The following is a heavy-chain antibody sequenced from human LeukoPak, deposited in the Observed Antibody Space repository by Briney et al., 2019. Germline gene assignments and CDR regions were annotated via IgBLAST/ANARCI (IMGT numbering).Heavy chain of an antibody. J-gene: IGHJ6*03. D-gene: IGHD1-26*01. V-gene: IGHV3-23*01. CDR3: AKGYGVGATNYYYYYMDA. CDR2: ISGSGGST. CDR1: GFTFSSYA. Sequence: GGSLRLSCAASGFTFSSYAMSWVRQAPGKGLEWVSAISGSGGSTYYADSVKGRFTISRDNSKNTLYLQMNSLRAEDTAVYYCAKGYGVGATNYYYYYMDAWGKGTTVTVSS.